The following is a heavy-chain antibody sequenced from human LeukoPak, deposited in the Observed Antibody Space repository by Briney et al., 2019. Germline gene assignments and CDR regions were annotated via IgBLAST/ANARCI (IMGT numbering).Heavy chain of an antibody. CDR2: INHSGST. J-gene: IGHJ4*02. V-gene: IGHV4-34*01. D-gene: IGHD2-8*01. Sequence: NPSETLSLTCAVYGGSFSGYYWSWIRQPPGKGLEWIGEINHSGSTNYNPSLKSRVTISVDTSKNQFSLKLSSVTAADTAVYYCAREAMYCTNGVCHDYWGQGTLVTVSS. CDR3: AREAMYCTNGVCHDY. CDR1: GGSFSGYY.